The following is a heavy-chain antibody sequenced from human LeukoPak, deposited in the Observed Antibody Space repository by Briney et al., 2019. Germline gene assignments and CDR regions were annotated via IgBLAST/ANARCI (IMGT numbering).Heavy chain of an antibody. Sequence: SVKVSCTASGGTFSSYAISWVRQAPGQGLEWMGGIIPIFGTANYAQKFQGRVTITADESTSTAYMELSSLRSEDTAVYYCARDLTDHYYGRDYYYYMDVWGKGTTVTISS. CDR3: ARDLTDHYYGRDYYYYMDV. D-gene: IGHD3-10*01. V-gene: IGHV1-69*13. CDR1: GGTFSSYA. CDR2: IIPIFGTA. J-gene: IGHJ6*03.